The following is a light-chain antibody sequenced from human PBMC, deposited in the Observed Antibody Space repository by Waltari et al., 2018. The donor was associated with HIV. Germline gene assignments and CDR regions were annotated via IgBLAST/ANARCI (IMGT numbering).Light chain of an antibody. Sequence: QSALTQPASVSGSPGPSITIPCPGTSSYVGGYNYVSWYQRQPGKAPKLMIYDVNNRPSGVSNRFSGSKSGNTASLTISGLQAEDEADYYCSSYTSSSTRVFGGGTKVTVL. J-gene: IGLJ3*02. CDR2: DVN. CDR1: SSYVGGYNY. CDR3: SSYTSSSTRV. V-gene: IGLV2-14*03.